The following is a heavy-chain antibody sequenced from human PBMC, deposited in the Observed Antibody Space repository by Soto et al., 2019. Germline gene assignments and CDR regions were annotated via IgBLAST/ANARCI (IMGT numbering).Heavy chain of an antibody. CDR2: ISYDGSNK. J-gene: IGHJ4*02. V-gene: IGHV3-30*18. Sequence: GGSLRLSCAASGFTFSSYGMHWVRQAPGKGLEWVAVISYDGSNKYYADSVKGRFTISRDNSKNTLYLQMNSLRAEDTAVYYCAKDSDGPDYWGQGTLVTVSS. CDR1: GFTFSSYG. CDR3: AKDSDGPDY. D-gene: IGHD4-17*01.